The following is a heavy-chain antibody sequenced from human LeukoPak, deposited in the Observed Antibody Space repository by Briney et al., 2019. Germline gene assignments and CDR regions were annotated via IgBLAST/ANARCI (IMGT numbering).Heavy chain of an antibody. Sequence: SETLSLTCTVSGGSISSSSAYWGWIRQPPGKGLEWFGDSYHSGSPYYNPSLNSRIILSGDRSKQQFSLKHGSVPEADTAVYYCASYSSRSYNDAFDNWGQGTMVTVSS. CDR3: ASYSSRSYNDAFDN. CDR1: GGSISSSSAY. V-gene: IGHV4-30-2*01. J-gene: IGHJ3*02. D-gene: IGHD6-13*01. CDR2: SYHSGSP.